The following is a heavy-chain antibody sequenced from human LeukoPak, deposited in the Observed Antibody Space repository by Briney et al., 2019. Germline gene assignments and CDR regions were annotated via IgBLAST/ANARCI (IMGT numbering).Heavy chain of an antibody. CDR2: ISWNSGSI. Sequence: GGSLRLSCAASGFTFDPYAMHWVRQAPGKGLEWVSGISWNSGSIGYAESVKGRFTISRDNAKKSLYLLMNSLRSEDMALYYCARPRIGDSSGYYTDSFDIWGQGTMVTVSS. CDR1: GFTFDPYA. J-gene: IGHJ3*02. CDR3: ARPRIGDSSGYYTDSFDI. D-gene: IGHD3-22*01. V-gene: IGHV3-9*03.